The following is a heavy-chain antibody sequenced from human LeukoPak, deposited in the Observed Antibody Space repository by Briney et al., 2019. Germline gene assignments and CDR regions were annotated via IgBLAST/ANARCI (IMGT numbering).Heavy chain of an antibody. V-gene: IGHV5-51*01. Sequence: HGESLKISCKSSGYSFTSYWIAWVRQMPGKGLEWMGIIYPGDSDTKYSPSFQGQVTISADKSISTAYLQWSSLKASDTAMYYCARQKFVWRLTDYWGQGTLVTVSS. CDR2: IYPGDSDT. CDR1: GYSFTSYW. D-gene: IGHD2-8*01. CDR3: ARQKFVWRLTDY. J-gene: IGHJ4*02.